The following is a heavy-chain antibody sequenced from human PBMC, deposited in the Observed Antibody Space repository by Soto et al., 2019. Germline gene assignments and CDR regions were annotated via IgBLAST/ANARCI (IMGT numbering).Heavy chain of an antibody. J-gene: IGHJ3*02. Sequence: QVQLVESGGGVVQPGRSLRLSCAASGFTFSSYAMHWVRQAPGKGLEWVAVISYDGSNKYYADSVKGRFTISRDNSKNTLYLQMNSLRAEDTAVYYCAREAHESNRGYSYGSDAFDIWGQGTMVTVSS. D-gene: IGHD5-18*01. CDR2: ISYDGSNK. CDR1: GFTFSSYA. V-gene: IGHV3-30-3*01. CDR3: AREAHESNRGYSYGSDAFDI.